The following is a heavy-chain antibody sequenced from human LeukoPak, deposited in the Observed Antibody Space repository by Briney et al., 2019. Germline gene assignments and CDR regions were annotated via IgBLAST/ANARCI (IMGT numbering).Heavy chain of an antibody. CDR3: ARHQYISGWYDAFDI. CDR2: IRYDGSNK. D-gene: IGHD6-19*01. V-gene: IGHV3-30*02. Sequence: GGSLRLSCAASGFTFSSYGMHWVRQAPGKGLEWVAFIRYDGSNKYYADSVKGRFTISRDNSMNTLYLQMNGLRAEDTAVYYCARHQYISGWYDAFDIWGQGTMVTVSS. CDR1: GFTFSSYG. J-gene: IGHJ3*02.